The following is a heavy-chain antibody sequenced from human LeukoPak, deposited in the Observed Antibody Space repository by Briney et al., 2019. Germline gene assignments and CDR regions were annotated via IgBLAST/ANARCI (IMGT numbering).Heavy chain of an antibody. D-gene: IGHD3-9*01. Sequence: GGSLRVSCAASGFSFSTTWIHWVRQAPGKGLVWVSRINSDGSSTIYADSVKGRFTISRDNAKNTVYLQMNSLRAEDTAVYYCAKGRKRYFDWLLYVLGAFDIWGQGTMVTVSS. CDR2: INSDGSST. V-gene: IGHV3-74*01. CDR3: AKGRKRYFDWLLYVLGAFDI. J-gene: IGHJ3*02. CDR1: GFSFSTTW.